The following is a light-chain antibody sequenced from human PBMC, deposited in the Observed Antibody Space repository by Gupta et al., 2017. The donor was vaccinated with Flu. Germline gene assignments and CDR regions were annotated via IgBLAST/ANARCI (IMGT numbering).Light chain of an antibody. CDR2: GAS. J-gene: IGKJ1*01. Sequence: QSLTNNYLAWYQQKPGQPLRLLISGASSRATGIPDRFSGSGSGTDFTLIISRLEPEDFAVYYCQQYVNSRTFGQGTKVEIK. CDR1: QSLTNNY. V-gene: IGKV3-20*01. CDR3: QQYVNSRT.